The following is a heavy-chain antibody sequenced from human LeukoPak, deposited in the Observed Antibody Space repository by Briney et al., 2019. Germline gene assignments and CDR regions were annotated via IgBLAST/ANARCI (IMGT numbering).Heavy chain of an antibody. D-gene: IGHD5-12*01. CDR1: GGSISDYF. CDR3: ASERGYSGYTLDY. J-gene: IGHJ4*02. CDR2: VFYKGST. V-gene: IGHV4-59*01. Sequence: KPSETLSLTCTVSGGSISDYFWSWIRQPPGKGLEWVGYVFYKGSTNYNPSLKSRVTISIDTSRIRFSLRLSSVTAADTARYYCASERGYSGYTLDYWGQGNMVTVSS.